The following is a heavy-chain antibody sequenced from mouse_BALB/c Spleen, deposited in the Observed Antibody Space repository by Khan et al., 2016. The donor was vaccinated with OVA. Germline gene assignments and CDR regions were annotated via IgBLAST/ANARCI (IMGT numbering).Heavy chain of an antibody. CDR2: IDPFNGGT. V-gene: IGHV1S135*01. J-gene: IGHJ3*01. D-gene: IGHD2-13*01. Sequence: VQLKQSGPELMKPGASVKISCKASGYSFTNYYIHWVKQSHGQSLEWIGYIDPFNGGTNYNQKFKGTATLTVDKSSSTAYMHLSSPTSEDSAVYYCTRLGTTGWFAYWGQGTLVTVSA. CDR1: GYSFTNYY. CDR3: TRLGTTGWFAY.